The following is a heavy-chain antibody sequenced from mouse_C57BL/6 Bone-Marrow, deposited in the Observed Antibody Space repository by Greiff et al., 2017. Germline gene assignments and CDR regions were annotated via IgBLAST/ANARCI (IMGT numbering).Heavy chain of an antibody. CDR1: GYSITSDY. CDR3: ASPLYYYGSSYYFDY. CDR2: ISYSGST. J-gene: IGHJ2*01. D-gene: IGHD1-1*01. V-gene: IGHV3-8*01. Sequence: EVKLMESGPGLAKPSQTLSLTCSVTGYSITSDYWNWIRKFPGNKLEYMGYISYSGSTYYNPSLKSRISITRDTSKNQYYLQLNSVTTEDTATYYCASPLYYYGSSYYFDYWGQGTTLTVSS.